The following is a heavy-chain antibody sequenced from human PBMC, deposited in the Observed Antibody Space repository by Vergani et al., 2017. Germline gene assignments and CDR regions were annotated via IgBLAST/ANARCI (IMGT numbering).Heavy chain of an antibody. CDR3: AKDIVCSSTSCSLPI. J-gene: IGHJ4*02. Sequence: EVQLVESGGGLVQPGRSLRLSCAASGFTFDDYAMHWVRHAPGKGLEWVSGISWNSGSIGYADSVKGRFTISRDNAKNSLYLQMNSLRAEDTALYYCAKDIVCSSTSCSLPIWGQGTLVTVSS. D-gene: IGHD2-2*01. CDR2: ISWNSGSI. CDR1: GFTFDDYA. V-gene: IGHV3-9*01.